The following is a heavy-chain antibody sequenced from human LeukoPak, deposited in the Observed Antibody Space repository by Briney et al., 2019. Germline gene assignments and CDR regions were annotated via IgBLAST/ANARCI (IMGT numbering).Heavy chain of an antibody. CDR1: GGTFSSYA. J-gene: IGHJ3*02. CDR3: ARARRGDAFDI. Sequence: SVKVSCKASGGTFSSYAISWVRQAPGQGLEWMGGIIPIFGTANYAQKLQGRVTMTTDTSTSTAYMELRSLRSDDTAVYYCARARRGDAFDIWGQGTMVTVSS. CDR2: IIPIFGTA. V-gene: IGHV1-69*05.